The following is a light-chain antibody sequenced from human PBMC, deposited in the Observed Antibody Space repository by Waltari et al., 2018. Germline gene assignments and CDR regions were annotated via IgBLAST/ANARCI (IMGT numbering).Light chain of an antibody. CDR2: RNN. V-gene: IGLV1-47*01. CDR3: ASWDDSHYV. Sequence: QSVMTQPPSASGTPGQRVSISCSGSNSNLGSNYLYWYQQLPGAAPKLLIFRNNQRPCGVPDRFSGSKYGTSAFLAISELRSEDEAVYYCASWDDSHYVFGTGTKLTVL. J-gene: IGLJ1*01. CDR1: NSNLGSNY.